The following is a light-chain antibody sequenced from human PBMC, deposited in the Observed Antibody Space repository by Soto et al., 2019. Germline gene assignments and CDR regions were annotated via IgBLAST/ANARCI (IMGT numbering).Light chain of an antibody. J-gene: IGKJ5*01. CDR3: QQRSNWPPIT. Sequence: EIVLTQSPATLSVSPGEEATLSWRASQSVSSDLAWYQQKPGQAPRLLIYGASTRATGIPARFSGSGSGTDFTLTISSLEPEDFAVYYCQQRSNWPPITFGQGTRLEIK. V-gene: IGKV3-11*01. CDR2: GAS. CDR1: QSVSSD.